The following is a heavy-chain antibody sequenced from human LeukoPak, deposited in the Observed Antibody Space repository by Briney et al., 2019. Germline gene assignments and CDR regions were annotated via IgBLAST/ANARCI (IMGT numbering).Heavy chain of an antibody. CDR3: ASYCSSTSCYIPYAFDI. V-gene: IGHV4-34*01. CDR2: INHSGST. J-gene: IGHJ3*02. D-gene: IGHD2-2*02. Sequence: PSETLSLTCAVYGGSFSDYYWSWIRQPPGKGLEWIGEINHSGSTNYNPSLKSRVTISVDTSKNQFSLKLGSVTAADTAVYYCASYCSSTSCYIPYAFDIWGQGTMVTVSS. CDR1: GGSFSDYY.